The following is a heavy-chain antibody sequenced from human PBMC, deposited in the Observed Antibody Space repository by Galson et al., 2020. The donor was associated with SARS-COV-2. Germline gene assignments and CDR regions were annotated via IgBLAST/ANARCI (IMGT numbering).Heavy chain of an antibody. Sequence: GESLKISCKGSGYSFADYWIGWVRQMPGKGLQWLGVIYPGDSYTIYSPSFQGQVTVSADKSINTAYLQGSSLEASDTAMYYCARHGASDGWYEWIDYWGQGTLVTVSS. CDR1: GYSFADYW. J-gene: IGHJ4*02. D-gene: IGHD6-19*01. CDR2: IYPGDSYT. V-gene: IGHV5-51*01. CDR3: ARHGASDGWYEWIDY.